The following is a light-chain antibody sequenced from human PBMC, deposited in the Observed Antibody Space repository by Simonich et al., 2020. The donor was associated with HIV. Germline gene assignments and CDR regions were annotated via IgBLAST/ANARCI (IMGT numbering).Light chain of an antibody. CDR3: NSYTSSSPWV. J-gene: IGLJ3*02. CDR1: SSDVGGYNY. V-gene: IGLV2-14*03. CDR2: DVN. Sequence: QSALTQPASVSGSPGQSITISCTGTSSDVGGYNYVSWYQQHPGKAPKLMIYDVNKRPSGVSNRFSGSKSGNTASLTISGLQAEDEADYYCNSYTSSSPWVFGGGTKLTVL.